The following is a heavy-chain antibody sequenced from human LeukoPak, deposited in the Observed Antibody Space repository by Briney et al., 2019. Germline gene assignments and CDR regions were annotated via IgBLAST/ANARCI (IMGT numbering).Heavy chain of an antibody. D-gene: IGHD5-12*01. V-gene: IGHV1-2*02. J-gene: IGHJ4*02. CDR3: ARTNGGYEYN. CDR1: GYTFTDYY. Sequence: ASVKVSRKTSGYTFTDYYIHWVRQAPGQGLAWMGWINPYSGDTTYAQKFQGRLTLTRDTSISTAYMEVSRLKSDDTAVYYCARTNGGYEYNWGQGTRVIVSS. CDR2: INPYSGDT.